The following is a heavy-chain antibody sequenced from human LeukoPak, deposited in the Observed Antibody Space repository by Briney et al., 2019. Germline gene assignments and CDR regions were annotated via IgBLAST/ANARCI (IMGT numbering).Heavy chain of an antibody. V-gene: IGHV1-24*01. CDR3: ATDPVGYCNANGCYSVDY. J-gene: IGHJ4*01. CDR2: FDPEHGET. D-gene: IGHD2-15*01. CDR1: GYTLTELS. Sequence: GASVKVSCKVSGYTLTELSMHWVRQAPGKGLEWMGGFDPEHGETVYAQKFQGRLAMTEDTSTHTAYMELSSLRSDDTAVYYCATDPVGYCNANGCYSVDYWGQEPWSPSPQ.